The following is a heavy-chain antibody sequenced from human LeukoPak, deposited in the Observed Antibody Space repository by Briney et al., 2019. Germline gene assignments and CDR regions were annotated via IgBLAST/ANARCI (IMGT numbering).Heavy chain of an antibody. Sequence: PSETLSLTCAVYGGSFSGYYWSWIRQPPGKGLEWIGEINHSGSTNYNPSLKSRVTISVDTSKNQFPLKLSSVTAADTAVYYCARDHNWNSLDYWGQGTLVTVSS. CDR1: GGSFSGYY. V-gene: IGHV4-34*01. J-gene: IGHJ4*02. CDR3: ARDHNWNSLDY. D-gene: IGHD1-7*01. CDR2: INHSGST.